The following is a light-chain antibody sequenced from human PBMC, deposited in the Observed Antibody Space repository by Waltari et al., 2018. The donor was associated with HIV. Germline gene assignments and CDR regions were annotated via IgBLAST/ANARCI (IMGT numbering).Light chain of an antibody. CDR3: SSYTTTSTLYV. Sequence: QSTLTQPASVSGSPGQSVTISCTGISSDIDVYKYFSWYQQYPGKAPKLLIYDVSNRPSGVSHRFSGSKSANTASLTISGLQAEDEADYYCSSYTTTSTLYVFGTGTKVTV. CDR1: SSDIDVYKY. CDR2: DVS. J-gene: IGLJ1*01. V-gene: IGLV2-14*03.